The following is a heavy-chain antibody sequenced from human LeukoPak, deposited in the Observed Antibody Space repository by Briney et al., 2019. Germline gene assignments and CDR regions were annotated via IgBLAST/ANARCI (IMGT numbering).Heavy chain of an antibody. CDR2: ISSSSSYI. CDR3: AKDMGGVVPAAPNPYGMDV. Sequence: GGSLRLSCAASGFTFSSYSMNWVRQAPGKGLEWVSSISSSSSYIYYADSVKGRFTISRDNAKNSLYLQMNSLRAEDTAVYYCAKDMGGVVPAAPNPYGMDVWGQGTTVTVSS. V-gene: IGHV3-21*01. J-gene: IGHJ6*02. CDR1: GFTFSSYS. D-gene: IGHD2-2*01.